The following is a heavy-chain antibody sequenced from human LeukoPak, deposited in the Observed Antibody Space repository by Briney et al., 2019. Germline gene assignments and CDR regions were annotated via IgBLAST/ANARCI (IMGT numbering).Heavy chain of an antibody. CDR2: INRDGGGT. D-gene: IGHD1-26*01. CDR3: VRDRGTYRPIDY. Sequence: GGTLRLSCAASRFTFSDYWMHWVRQAPGKGLVWVSRINRDGGGTTYADSVKGRFTISRDNAQSSVYLQMNSLRAEDTAVYYCVRDRGTYRPIDYWGQGTLVTVSS. J-gene: IGHJ4*02. V-gene: IGHV3-74*01. CDR1: RFTFSDYW.